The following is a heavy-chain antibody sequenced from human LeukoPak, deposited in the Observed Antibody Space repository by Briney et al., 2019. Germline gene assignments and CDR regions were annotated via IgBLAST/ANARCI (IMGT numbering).Heavy chain of an antibody. D-gene: IGHD3-16*01. J-gene: IGHJ4*02. V-gene: IGHV4-59*01. CDR3: AREGVYPGYFDY. CDR2: IYYSGST. Sequence: SETLSLTCTVSGGSISSYYWSWIRQPPGKGLEWIGYIYYSGSTNYNPSLKSRLTISADTSQNQFSLKLNSVTAADTAVYYCAREGVYPGYFDYWGQGTLVTVSS. CDR1: GGSISSYY.